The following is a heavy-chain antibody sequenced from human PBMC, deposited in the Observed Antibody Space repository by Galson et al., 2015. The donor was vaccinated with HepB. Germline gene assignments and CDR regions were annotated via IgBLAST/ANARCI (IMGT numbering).Heavy chain of an antibody. CDR3: ARDPEDIVVVPAAIRYYYYYMVV. Sequence: SLRLSCAASGFTFSSYAMHWVRQAPGKGLEWVAVISYDGSNKYYADSVKGRFTISRDNSKNTLYLQMNSLRAEDTAVYYCARDPEDIVVVPAAIRYYYYYMVVWGKGTTVTVSS. V-gene: IGHV3-30-3*01. CDR1: GFTFSSYA. J-gene: IGHJ6*03. D-gene: IGHD2-2*01. CDR2: ISYDGSNK.